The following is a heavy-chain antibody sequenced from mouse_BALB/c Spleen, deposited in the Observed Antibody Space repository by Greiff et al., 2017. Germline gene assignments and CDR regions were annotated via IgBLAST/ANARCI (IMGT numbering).Heavy chain of an antibody. D-gene: IGHD1-1*01. CDR3: ARDGSSYWYFDV. V-gene: IGHV1-54*01. Sequence: QVQLQQSGAELVRPGTSVKVSCKASGYAFTNYLIAWVKQRPGQGLEWIGVINPGSGGTNYNEKFKGKATLTADKSSSTAYMQLSSLTSDDSAVYFCARDGSSYWYFDVWGAGTTVTVSS. CDR2: INPGSGGT. CDR1: GYAFTNYL. J-gene: IGHJ1*01.